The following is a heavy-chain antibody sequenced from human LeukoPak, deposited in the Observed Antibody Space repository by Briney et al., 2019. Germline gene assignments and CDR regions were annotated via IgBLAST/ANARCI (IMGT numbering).Heavy chain of an antibody. CDR2: IYMSGST. Sequence: PSETLSLTCTVPSGSISTYYWSWIRQPAGKGLEWIGRIYMSGSTNYNPSLKSRVTMSVDTSKNQFSLKLSSVTAADTAVYYCARAKDNYRGNDAFDIWGQGTVVTVSS. D-gene: IGHD4/OR15-4a*01. V-gene: IGHV4-4*07. J-gene: IGHJ3*02. CDR3: ARAKDNYRGNDAFDI. CDR1: SGSISTYY.